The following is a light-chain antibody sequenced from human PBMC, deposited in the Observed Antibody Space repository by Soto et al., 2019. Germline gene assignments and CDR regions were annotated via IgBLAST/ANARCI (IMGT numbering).Light chain of an antibody. CDR3: SLNTSENTYV. J-gene: IGLJ1*01. CDR1: STDFVSYNR. V-gene: IGLV2-18*01. CDR2: EAS. Sequence: QSALTQPPSVSGSPGQSVTISCTGTSTDFVSYNRVSWYQQPPGTAPKLIIYEASNRPSGVPDRFSGSKSGNTASLTISGLQAEDEADYYCSLNTSENTYVFGTGTKVTAL.